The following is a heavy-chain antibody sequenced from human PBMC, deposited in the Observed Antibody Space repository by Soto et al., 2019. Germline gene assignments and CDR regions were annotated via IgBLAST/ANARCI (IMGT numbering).Heavy chain of an antibody. Sequence: SETLSLTCAVYGGSFSGYYWSWIRQPPGKGLEWIGEINHSGSTNYNPSLKSRVTISVDTSKNQFSLKLSSVTAADTAVYYCARGHLNGSFTGSMIVVNWFDTWGQGTLVTVSS. CDR1: GGSFSGYY. CDR2: INHSGST. CDR3: ARGHLNGSFTGSMIVVNWFDT. J-gene: IGHJ5*02. V-gene: IGHV4-34*01. D-gene: IGHD3-22*01.